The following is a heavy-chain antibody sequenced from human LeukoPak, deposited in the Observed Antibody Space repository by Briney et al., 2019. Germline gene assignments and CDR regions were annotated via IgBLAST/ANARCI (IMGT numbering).Heavy chain of an antibody. Sequence: SETLSLTCTVSGGSISSYYWSWIRQPPGKGLEWIGYIYYSGSTNYNPSLKSRVTISVDTSKNQFSLKLSSVTAADTAVYHCARSEDFWSGYFSFNWFDPWGQGTLVTVSS. CDR1: GGSISSYY. J-gene: IGHJ5*02. D-gene: IGHD3-3*01. CDR2: IYYSGST. CDR3: ARSEDFWSGYFSFNWFDP. V-gene: IGHV4-59*01.